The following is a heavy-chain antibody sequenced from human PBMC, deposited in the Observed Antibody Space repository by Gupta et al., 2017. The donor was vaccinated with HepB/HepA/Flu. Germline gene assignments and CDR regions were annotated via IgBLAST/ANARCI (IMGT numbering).Heavy chain of an antibody. CDR3: ARRYSYGSNTGYYYYGMDV. D-gene: IGHD5-18*01. J-gene: IGHJ6*02. CDR1: GFTFSSYG. Sequence: QVQLVESGGGVVQPGRSLRLSCAASGFTFSSYGMHWVRQAPGKGLEWVAVIWYDGSNKYYADSVKGRFTISRDNSKNTLYLQMNSLRAEDTAVYYCARRYSYGSNTGYYYYGMDVWGQGTTVTVSS. CDR2: IWYDGSNK. V-gene: IGHV3-33*01.